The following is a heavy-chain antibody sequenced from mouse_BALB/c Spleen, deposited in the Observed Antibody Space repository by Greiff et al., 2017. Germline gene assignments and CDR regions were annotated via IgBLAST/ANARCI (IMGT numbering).Heavy chain of an antibody. Sequence: VQRVESGPGLVAPSQSLSITCTVSGFSLTGYGVNWVRQPPGKGLEWLGMIWGDGSTDYNSALKSRLSISKDNSKSQVFLKMNSLQTDDTARYYCAREQSYYGMDYWGQGTSVTVSS. CDR2: IWGDGST. V-gene: IGHV2-6-7*01. CDR3: AREQSYYGMDY. J-gene: IGHJ4*01. CDR1: GFSLTGYG.